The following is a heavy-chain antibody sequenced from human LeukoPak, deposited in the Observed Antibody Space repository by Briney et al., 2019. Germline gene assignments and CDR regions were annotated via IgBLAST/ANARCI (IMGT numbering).Heavy chain of an antibody. CDR2: ICYSGST. Sequence: PSETLSLTCTVSGGSISSYYWSWIRQPPGKGLEWIGYICYSGSTNYNPSLKSRVTISVDTSKNQFSLKLSSVTAADTAVYYCARDLGFGPMVRGVISPWGQGTLVTVSS. CDR1: GGSISSYY. D-gene: IGHD3-10*01. J-gene: IGHJ5*02. V-gene: IGHV4-59*01. CDR3: ARDLGFGPMVRGVISP.